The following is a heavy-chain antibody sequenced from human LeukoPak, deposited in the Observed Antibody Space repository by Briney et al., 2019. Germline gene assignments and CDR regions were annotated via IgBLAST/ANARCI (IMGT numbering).Heavy chain of an antibody. D-gene: IGHD5-18*01. CDR3: ARGHKYRSGYTVTELGAGYFDS. CDR2: INHSGST. CDR1: GGSFGGYY. Sequence: PSETLSLTCAVYGGSFGGYYWSWIRQPPGKGLEWIGEINHSGSTNYNPSLKSRVTISVDTSKNQFSLRLNSVTAADTAVYYCARGHKYRSGYTVTELGAGYFDSWGQGTLVTVSS. J-gene: IGHJ4*02. V-gene: IGHV4-34*01.